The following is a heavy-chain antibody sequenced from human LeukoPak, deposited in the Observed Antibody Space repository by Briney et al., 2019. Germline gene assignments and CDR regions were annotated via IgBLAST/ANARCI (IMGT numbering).Heavy chain of an antibody. Sequence: GESLKISCKGSGYSFTSYWIGCVRQMPGKGLEWMGIIYPGDSDTRYSPSFQGQVTISADKSISTAYLQWSSLKASDTAMYYCARGSDTAMVTGEAFDIWGQGTMVTVSS. D-gene: IGHD5-18*01. CDR2: IYPGDSDT. CDR1: GYSFTSYW. CDR3: ARGSDTAMVTGEAFDI. J-gene: IGHJ3*02. V-gene: IGHV5-51*01.